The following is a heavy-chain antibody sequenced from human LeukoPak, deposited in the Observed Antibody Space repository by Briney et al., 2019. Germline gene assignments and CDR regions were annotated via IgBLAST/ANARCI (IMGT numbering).Heavy chain of an antibody. CDR2: ISYDGSNK. V-gene: IGHV3-30*18. D-gene: IGHD3-10*01. Sequence: GGSLRLSCAASGFTLSSYGMHWVRQAPGKGLEWVAVISYDGSNKFYADSVKGRFTISRDNAKNTLYLQMSSLRAEDTAVYYCAKGVWVVRGVIGDGFDIWGQGTKVTVSS. CDR1: GFTLSSYG. J-gene: IGHJ3*02. CDR3: AKGVWVVRGVIGDGFDI.